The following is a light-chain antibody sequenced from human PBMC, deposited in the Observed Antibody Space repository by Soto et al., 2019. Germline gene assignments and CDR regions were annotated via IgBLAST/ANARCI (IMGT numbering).Light chain of an antibody. CDR2: EVT. V-gene: IGLV2-23*02. CDR3: CSYAGTNSFV. J-gene: IGLJ1*01. Sequence: QSALTQPASVSGSPGQSITISCTGTSSDVGSHNFVSWYQQRPGKAPKLMIFEVTKRPSGVSSRFSASKSGNTASLTISGVQAEDEADYYCCSYAGTNSFVFGTGTKLTV. CDR1: SSDVGSHNF.